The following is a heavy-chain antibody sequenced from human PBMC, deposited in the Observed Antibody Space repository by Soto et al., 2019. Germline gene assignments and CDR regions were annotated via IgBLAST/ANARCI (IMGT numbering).Heavy chain of an antibody. CDR2: INHSGST. CDR1: GGSFSGYY. Sequence: SETLSLTCAVYGGSFSGYYWSWIRQPPGKGLEWIGEINHSGSTNYNPSLKSRATISVDTSKNQFSLKLSSVTAADTAVYYCARGPYYYDSSGYNPAYYFDYWGQGTLVTVPQ. V-gene: IGHV4-34*01. J-gene: IGHJ4*02. D-gene: IGHD3-22*01. CDR3: ARGPYYYDSSGYNPAYYFDY.